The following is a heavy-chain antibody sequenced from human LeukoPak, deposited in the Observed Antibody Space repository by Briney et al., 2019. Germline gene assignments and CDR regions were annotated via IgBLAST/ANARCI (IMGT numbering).Heavy chain of an antibody. CDR1: GYTFTSYG. Sequence: SVKVSCKASGYTFTSYGISWVRQAPGQGLEWMGRIIPILGIANYAQKFQGRATITADKSTSTAYMELSSLRSEDTAVYYCARDGTAGGWYSPPIQYFQHWGQGTLVTVSS. J-gene: IGHJ1*01. CDR2: IIPILGIA. CDR3: ARDGTAGGWYSPPIQYFQH. V-gene: IGHV1-69*04. D-gene: IGHD6-19*01.